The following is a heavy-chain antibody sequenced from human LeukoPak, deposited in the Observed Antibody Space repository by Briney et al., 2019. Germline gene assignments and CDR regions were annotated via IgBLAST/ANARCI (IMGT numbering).Heavy chain of an antibody. Sequence: SQTLSLTCTVSGGSISSGGHYWSWIRQHPGKGLEWIGYIYYSGSTYYNPSLKSRVTISVDTSKNQFSLKLSSVTAADTAVYYCARGAIFGVVIISVYGMDVWGQGTTVTVSS. CDR2: IYYSGST. CDR3: ARGAIFGVVIISVYGMDV. V-gene: IGHV4-31*03. J-gene: IGHJ6*02. CDR1: GGSISSGGHY. D-gene: IGHD3-3*01.